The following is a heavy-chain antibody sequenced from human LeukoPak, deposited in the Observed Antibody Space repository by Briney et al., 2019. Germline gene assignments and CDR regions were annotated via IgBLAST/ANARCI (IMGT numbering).Heavy chain of an antibody. CDR1: GGSISNFY. V-gene: IGHV4-59*08. CDR3: ARRYGDYRKGYFDY. D-gene: IGHD4-17*01. CDR2: IYYSGST. J-gene: IGHJ4*02. Sequence: SETLSLTCTVSGGSISNFYWSWIRQPPGKGLEWIGYIYYSGSTNYNPSLKSRVTISVDTSKNQFSLKLSSVTAADTAVYYCARRYGDYRKGYFDYWGQGTLVTVSS.